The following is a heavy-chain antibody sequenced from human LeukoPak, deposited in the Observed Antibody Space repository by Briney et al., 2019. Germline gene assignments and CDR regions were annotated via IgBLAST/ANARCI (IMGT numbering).Heavy chain of an antibody. V-gene: IGHV3-30-3*01. CDR2: ISYDGRNK. CDR1: GFTFSSHA. Sequence: PERPLRLSCAAPGFTFSSHAMHWVRQAPGKGLEWVAVISYDGRNKYHADSVTGRFTISRDNSKNTLYLQMNSLRAEDTAVYYCARDITGSWSIDYWGQGTLITVSS. CDR3: ARDITGSWSIDY. D-gene: IGHD6-13*01. J-gene: IGHJ4*02.